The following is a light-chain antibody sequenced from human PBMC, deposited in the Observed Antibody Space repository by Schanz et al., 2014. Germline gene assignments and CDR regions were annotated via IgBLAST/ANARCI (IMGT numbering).Light chain of an antibody. V-gene: IGLV2-11*01. CDR1: SSYVGGYNY. CDR2: DVS. J-gene: IGLJ3*02. CDR3: SSHTTDTTWL. Sequence: QSALTQPRSVSGSPGQSVTISCTGTSSYVGGYNYVSWYQQHPGKAPKLMIYDVSKRPSGVPDRFSGSKSGASASLAITGLQAEDEADYYCSSHTTDTTWLFGGGTKLTVL.